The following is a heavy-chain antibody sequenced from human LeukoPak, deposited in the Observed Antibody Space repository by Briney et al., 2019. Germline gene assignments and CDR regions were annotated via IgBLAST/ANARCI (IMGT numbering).Heavy chain of an antibody. CDR2: IYSGGSI. V-gene: IGHV3-53*01. CDR3: AKERTSSGYFDY. Sequence: GGSLRLSCAASGFTVSSNYMSWVRQAPGKGLEWVSVIYSGGSIYYADSVKGRFTISRDNSKNTLFLQMNSLRAEDTAVYYCAKERTSSGYFDYWGQGTQVTVSS. CDR1: GFTVSSNY. J-gene: IGHJ4*02. D-gene: IGHD3-10*01.